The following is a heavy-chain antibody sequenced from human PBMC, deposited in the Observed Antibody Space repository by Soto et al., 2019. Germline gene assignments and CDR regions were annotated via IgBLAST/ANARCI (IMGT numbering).Heavy chain of an antibody. Sequence: QVQLVESGGGVVQPGRSLRLSCAASGFTFSSYGMHWVRQAPGKGLEWVAVISYDGSNKYYADSVKGRFTISRDNSKTPLYLQMNSLRAEDTAVYYCAKGTGYYDSSGYYFDFYYFDYWGQGTLVTVSS. J-gene: IGHJ4*02. CDR1: GFTFSSYG. CDR2: ISYDGSNK. D-gene: IGHD3-22*01. V-gene: IGHV3-30*18. CDR3: AKGTGYYDSSGYYFDFYYFDY.